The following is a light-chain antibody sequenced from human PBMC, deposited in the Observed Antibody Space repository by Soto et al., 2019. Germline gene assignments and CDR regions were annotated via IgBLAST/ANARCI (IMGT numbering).Light chain of an antibody. Sequence: EIVMTQSPATLSVSPGERATLSCRASQSVGGNLAWYQQKPGQAPRLLIYGASTRPTGIPARFSGSESGTELTLTISSLQSEDFAVYYCQQYDNWPLTFGPGTKVDFK. V-gene: IGKV3-15*01. CDR2: GAS. CDR1: QSVGGN. J-gene: IGKJ3*01. CDR3: QQYDNWPLT.